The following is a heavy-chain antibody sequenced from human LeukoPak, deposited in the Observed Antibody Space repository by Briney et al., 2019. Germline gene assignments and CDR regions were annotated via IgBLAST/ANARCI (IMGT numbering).Heavy chain of an antibody. CDR2: ISGNGGST. V-gene: IGHV3-23*01. CDR3: AKDQWPFSYDILTGANAFDI. CDR1: GFTFSSYA. J-gene: IGHJ3*02. D-gene: IGHD3-9*01. Sequence: QPGGSLRLSCAASGFTFSSYAMSWVRQAPGKGLEWVSAISGNGGSTYYADSVKGRFTISRDNSKNTLYLQMNSLRAEDTAVYYCAKDQWPFSYDILTGANAFDIWGQGTMVTVSS.